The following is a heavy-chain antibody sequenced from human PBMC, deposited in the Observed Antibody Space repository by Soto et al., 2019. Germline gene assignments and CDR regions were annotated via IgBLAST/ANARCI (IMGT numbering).Heavy chain of an antibody. CDR1: GFTFSRYA. Sequence: GGSLRLSCAASGFTFSRYAIHWVRQAPGKGLEWVALISYDGSNKYYADSVKGRFTISRDNSKNRLYLQMNGLRTEDTAVYFCARVTLVPASIPHELRNWYFDLWGRGTLVTVSS. CDR2: ISYDGSNK. D-gene: IGHD2-2*02. V-gene: IGHV3-30-3*01. J-gene: IGHJ2*01. CDR3: ARVTLVPASIPHELRNWYFDL.